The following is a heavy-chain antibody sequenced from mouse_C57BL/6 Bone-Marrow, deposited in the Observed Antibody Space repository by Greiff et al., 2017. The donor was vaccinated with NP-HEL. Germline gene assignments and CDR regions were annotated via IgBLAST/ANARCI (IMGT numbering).Heavy chain of an antibody. CDR2: IDPANGNT. Sequence: EVKVVESVAELVRPGASVKLSCTASGFNIKNTYMHWVKQRPEQGLEWIGRIDPANGNTKYAPKFQGKATITADTSSNTAYLQLSSLTSEDTAIYYCARLYGLHWYFDVWGTGTTVTVSS. CDR1: GFNIKNTY. V-gene: IGHV14-3*01. D-gene: IGHD1-2*01. J-gene: IGHJ1*03. CDR3: ARLYGLHWYFDV.